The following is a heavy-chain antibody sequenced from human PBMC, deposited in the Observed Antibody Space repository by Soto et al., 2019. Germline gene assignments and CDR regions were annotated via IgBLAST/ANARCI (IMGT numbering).Heavy chain of an antibody. V-gene: IGHV4-59*08. CDR1: GGSISGYF. CDR2: IYYTGST. J-gene: IGHJ3*02. Sequence: SETLSLTCTVPGGSISGYFWSWIRQPPGKGLEWIGYIYYTGSTKYNPSLESRVTISLDTSKNQFSLNLRSVSAAVTAVYYCARHVGSAWYWAFDIWGQGTMVT. CDR3: ARHVGSAWYWAFDI. D-gene: IGHD2-8*02.